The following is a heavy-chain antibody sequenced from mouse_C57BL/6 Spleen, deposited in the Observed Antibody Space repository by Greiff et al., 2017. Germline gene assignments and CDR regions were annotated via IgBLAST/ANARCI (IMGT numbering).Heavy chain of an antibody. CDR1: GFTFSDYG. D-gene: IGHD2-2*01. Sequence: DVKLVESGGGLVKPGGSLKLSCAASGFTFSDYGMHWVRQAPEKGLEWVAYISSGSSTIYYADTVKGRFTISRDNAKNTLFLQMTSLRSEDTAMYYCARGYGYSMDDWGQGTSVTVSS. CDR3: ARGYGYSMDD. J-gene: IGHJ4*01. CDR2: ISSGSSTI. V-gene: IGHV5-17*01.